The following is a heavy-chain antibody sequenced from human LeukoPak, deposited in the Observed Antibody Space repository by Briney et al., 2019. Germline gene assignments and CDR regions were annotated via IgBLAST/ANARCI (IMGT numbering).Heavy chain of an antibody. CDR3: AGDHYLALKD. CDR2: ISPSGST. D-gene: IGHD1-14*01. J-gene: IGHJ4*01. V-gene: IGHV4-34*01. Sequence: SENLSLTCAVYGGSFSDKYWSWIRQSPGKGLEWIGEISPSGSTNYNASLKSRVTTSVDTSNNQFSLKLSSVTAADTAVYYCAGDHYLALKDWGHGILVTVSS. CDR1: GGSFSDKY.